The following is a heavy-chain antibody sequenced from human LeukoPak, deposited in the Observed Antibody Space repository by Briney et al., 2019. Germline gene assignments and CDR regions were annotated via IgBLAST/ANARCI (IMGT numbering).Heavy chain of an antibody. CDR1: GFSFSTYA. CDR2: ISGSGKT. J-gene: IGHJ4*02. Sequence: GGSLRLSCAASGFSFSTYAMSWVRQAPGQGLEWVSAISGSGKTYYPDSVKGRFTISRDNSKNTLFLLMNGLRAEDTAVYYCAKERDAKGYFDYWGQGTLVAVSS. CDR3: AKERDAKGYFDY. V-gene: IGHV3-23*01.